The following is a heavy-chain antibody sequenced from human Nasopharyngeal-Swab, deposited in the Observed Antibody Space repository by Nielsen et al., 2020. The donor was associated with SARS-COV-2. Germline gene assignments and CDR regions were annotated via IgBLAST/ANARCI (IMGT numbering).Heavy chain of an antibody. Sequence: SVKVSCKASGDTFTKYTFSWVRQAPGLGLEWMGGVIPMSRTANYAQKFQGRVTITADESTSTAYMELSSLRAEDTAVYYCARSHGYYFDSSNFHPGDWGQGTLVTVSS. J-gene: IGHJ1*01. CDR1: GDTFTKYT. D-gene: IGHD3-22*01. V-gene: IGHV1-69*13. CDR3: ARSHGYYFDSSNFHPGD. CDR2: VIPMSRTA.